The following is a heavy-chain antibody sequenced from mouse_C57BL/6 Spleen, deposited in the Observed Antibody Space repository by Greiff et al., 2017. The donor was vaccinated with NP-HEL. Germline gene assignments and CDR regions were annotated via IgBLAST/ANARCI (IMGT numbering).Heavy chain of an antibody. V-gene: IGHV5-17*01. J-gene: IGHJ1*03. CDR2: ISSGSSTI. Sequence: EVQLVESGGGLVKPGGSLKLSCAASGFTFSDYGMHWVRQAPEKGLEWVAYISSGSSTIYYADTVKGRFTISRDNAKNTLFLQMTSLRSEDTAMYYCARDPYGSSSYWYFDVWGTGTTVTVSS. D-gene: IGHD1-1*01. CDR3: ARDPYGSSSYWYFDV. CDR1: GFTFSDYG.